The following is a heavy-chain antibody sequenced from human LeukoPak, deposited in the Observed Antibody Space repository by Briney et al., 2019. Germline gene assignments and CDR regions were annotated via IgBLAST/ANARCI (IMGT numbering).Heavy chain of an antibody. CDR2: IHYTGST. D-gene: IGHD2/OR15-2a*01. J-gene: IGHJ4*02. Sequence: SENLSLTCSVSGGSMSDYYWTWIRQSPGKGLEWIAYIHYTGSTNLNPSLKSRVTISVDTSKNQFSLRLNSVSAADTAVYYCARLRGNYFPDYWGQGTLVTVSS. V-gene: IGHV4-59*01. CDR3: ARLRGNYFPDY. CDR1: GGSMSDYY.